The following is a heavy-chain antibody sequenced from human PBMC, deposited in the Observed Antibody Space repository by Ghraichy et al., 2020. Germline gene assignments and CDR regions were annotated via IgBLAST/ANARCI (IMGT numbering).Heavy chain of an antibody. CDR1: DFTFSASA. CDR2: IRSKANNYAT. J-gene: IGHJ4*02. V-gene: IGHV3-73*01. CDR3: TRRYKSGYDDDDY. D-gene: IGHD5-12*01. Sequence: GGSLRLSCVVSDFTFSASAMHWVRQASGKGLEWVGRIRSKANNYATSYGASVKGRFTISRDDSKNTTYLQMRSLKTEDTAMYYCTRRYKSGYDDDDYWGQGTLVTVSS.